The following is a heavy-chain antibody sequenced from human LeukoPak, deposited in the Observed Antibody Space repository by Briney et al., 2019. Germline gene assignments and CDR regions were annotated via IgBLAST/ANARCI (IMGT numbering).Heavy chain of an antibody. CDR1: GFTFSSYD. V-gene: IGHV3-13*01. D-gene: IGHD6-13*01. J-gene: IGHJ6*02. Sequence: GGSLRLSCAVSGFTFSSYDMHWVRQATGKGLEWVSAIGTAGDTYYPGSVKGRFTISRENAKNSLYLQMNSLRAGDTAVYYCARGIAAALDYYYYYGMDVWGQGTTVTVSS. CDR2: IGTAGDT. CDR3: ARGIAAALDYYYYYGMDV.